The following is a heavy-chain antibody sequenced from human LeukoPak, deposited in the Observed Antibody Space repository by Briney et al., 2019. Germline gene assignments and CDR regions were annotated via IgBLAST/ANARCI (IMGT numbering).Heavy chain of an antibody. Sequence: QPGGSLRLSCAASGFSFSTYAMSWVRQAPGKGLEWVSTISSRSGSTSYADSVKGRFTISRDNSKNTLYLQMNSLRAEDTAVYYCAKDLAAATADWFDPWGQGTLVTVSS. J-gene: IGHJ5*02. V-gene: IGHV3-23*01. CDR1: GFSFSTYA. CDR2: ISSRSGST. D-gene: IGHD6-13*01. CDR3: AKDLAAATADWFDP.